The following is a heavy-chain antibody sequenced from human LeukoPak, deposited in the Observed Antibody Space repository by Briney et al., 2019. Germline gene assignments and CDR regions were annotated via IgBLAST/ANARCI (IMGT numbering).Heavy chain of an antibody. CDR2: ISSSGSTR. CDR1: RFTFSSYE. Sequence: GGSLRLSSAAARFTFSSYEMNWVRQAPGKGLEWVSYISSSGSTRYYAGSVKGRFTISRDNAKNSLYLQMNSLRAEDTAIYYCARDDLPWGYFDYWGQGTLVTVSS. CDR3: ARDDLPWGYFDY. D-gene: IGHD3/OR15-3a*01. J-gene: IGHJ4*02. V-gene: IGHV3-48*03.